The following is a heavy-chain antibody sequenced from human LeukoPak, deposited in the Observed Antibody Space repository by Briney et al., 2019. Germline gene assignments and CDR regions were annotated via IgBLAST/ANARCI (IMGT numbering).Heavy chain of an antibody. J-gene: IGHJ4*02. CDR3: AKDMGYDSSGWY. CDR1: GFTFDDHA. D-gene: IGHD3-22*01. Sequence: GRSLRLSCAASGFTFDDHAMYWVRQAPGKGLEWVSGINWDATRIGYADAVKGRLTISRDNAKNSLYLQMNSLRAEDTALYYCAKDMGYDSSGWYWGQGTLVTVSS. CDR2: INWDATRI. V-gene: IGHV3-9*01.